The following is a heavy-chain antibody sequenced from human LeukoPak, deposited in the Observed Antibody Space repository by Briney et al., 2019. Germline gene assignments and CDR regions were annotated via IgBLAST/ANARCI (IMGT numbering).Heavy chain of an antibody. Sequence: PGGSLRLSCVASGFTFSSYWMSWVRQAPGKGLEWVSCIRGSGYNPEYTDSVKGRFTISRDNSKNTLYLQMNSLRAEDTAVYYCAKGDLTHDYWGQGTLVTVSS. J-gene: IGHJ4*02. V-gene: IGHV3-23*01. D-gene: IGHD3-9*01. CDR3: AKGDLTHDY. CDR2: IRGSGYNP. CDR1: GFTFSSYW.